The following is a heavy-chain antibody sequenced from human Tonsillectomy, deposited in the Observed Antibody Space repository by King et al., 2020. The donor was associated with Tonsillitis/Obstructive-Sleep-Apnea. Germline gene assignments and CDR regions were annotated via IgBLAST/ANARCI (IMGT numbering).Heavy chain of an antibody. CDR3: AREGGTYYDSGDCPGDAFDI. CDR1: GYTFTTYG. V-gene: IGHV1-18*01. CDR2: YSAYNGNT. D-gene: IGHD3-22*01. Sequence: QLVQSGAEVKKPGASVKVSCKASGYTFTTYGISWVRQAPGQGLEWMGWYSAYNGNTDFAQKLQGRVTMTTNTSTSTVYMELRSLRSDDTASYYCAREGGTYYDSGDCPGDAFDIWGQGTMVTVSS. J-gene: IGHJ3*02.